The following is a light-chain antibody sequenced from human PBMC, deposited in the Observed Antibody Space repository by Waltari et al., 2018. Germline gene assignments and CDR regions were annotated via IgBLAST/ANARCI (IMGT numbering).Light chain of an antibody. V-gene: IGLV3-10*01. Sequence: YDLTQPPSVSMSPGQTAAITCSGDGLPKQSTFWYKQKSGQAPVLGMYDDNKRPSGIPGRFSGSSAGTVATLTITGAQVDDEADYYCYSKDTDGGSQGKIGGGTKLTVL. J-gene: IGLJ2*01. CDR2: DDN. CDR3: YSKDTDGGSQGK. CDR1: GLPKQS.